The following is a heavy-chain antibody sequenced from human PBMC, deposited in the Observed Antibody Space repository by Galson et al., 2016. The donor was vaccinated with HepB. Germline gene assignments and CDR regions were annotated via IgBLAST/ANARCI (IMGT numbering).Heavy chain of an antibody. CDR3: ARGHCTRTNCYWNFDH. CDR2: IIPMFGPP. J-gene: IGHJ4*02. V-gene: IGHV1-69*13. Sequence: SVKVSCKASGGTFSNYAISWVRQAPGHGLEWMGGIIPMFGPPNYAKKFQGRVTITADESTSTAYMELTSLRSDDTAVYYCARGHCTRTNCYWNFDHWGQGTLVTVSS. D-gene: IGHD2-2*01. CDR1: GGTFSNYA.